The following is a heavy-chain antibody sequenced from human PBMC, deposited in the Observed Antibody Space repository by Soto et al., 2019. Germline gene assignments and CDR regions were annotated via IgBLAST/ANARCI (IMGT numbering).Heavy chain of an antibody. CDR2: ISSDDNT. CDR3: ARDILGGSYDFSH. Sequence: GGSLRLSCAASGFIVNNFFMTWVRQAPGKGLEWLSTISSDDNTYYADSVKGRFTISRDSPKNTLYLQMNSLRAEDTAVYHCARDILGGSYDFSHGGQGALVTVSS. J-gene: IGHJ1*01. V-gene: IGHV3-66*01. CDR1: GFIVNNFF. D-gene: IGHD3-3*01.